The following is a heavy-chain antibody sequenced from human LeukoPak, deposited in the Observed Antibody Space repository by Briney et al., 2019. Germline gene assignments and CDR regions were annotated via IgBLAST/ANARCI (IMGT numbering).Heavy chain of an antibody. D-gene: IGHD2-2*01. CDR2: IRYDGSNK. V-gene: IGHV3-30*02. J-gene: IGHJ4*02. CDR1: GFTFSSYG. Sequence: PGGSLRLSCAASGFTFSSYGMHSVRQAPGKGLEWVAFIRYDGSNKYYADSVKGRFTISRDNSKNTLYLQMNSLRAEDTAVYYCAKAASASAAIDYWGQGTLVTVSS. CDR3: AKAASASAAIDY.